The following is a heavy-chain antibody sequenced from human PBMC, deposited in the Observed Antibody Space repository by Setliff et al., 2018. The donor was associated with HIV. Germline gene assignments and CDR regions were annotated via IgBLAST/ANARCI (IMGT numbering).Heavy chain of an antibody. J-gene: IGHJ5*02. V-gene: IGHV4-34*01. CDR3: ARLWFGILNWFDP. Sequence: PSETLSLTCAVYGGSFSGYYWSWIRQPPGKGLEWVGEINHSGSTNYNPSLKSRVTISVDTSKNQFSLKLSSVTAADTAVYYCARLWFGILNWFDPWGQGTLVTVSS. CDR1: GGSFSGYY. CDR2: INHSGST. D-gene: IGHD3-10*01.